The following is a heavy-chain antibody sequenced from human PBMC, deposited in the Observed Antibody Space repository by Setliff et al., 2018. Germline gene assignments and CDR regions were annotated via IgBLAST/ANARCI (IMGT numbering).Heavy chain of an antibody. V-gene: IGHV4-39*07. CDR1: GGSVSSTSHY. Sequence: SCNVSGGSVSSTSHYWGWIRQPPGKGMEWIGSVYYSGYTYYNPSLQSRVTISVDMSKNQFSMKLTSVTAADTAVYYCARVDFAMIQGVLGLWGQGTLGTSPQ. CDR3: ARVDFAMIQGVLGL. D-gene: IGHD3-10*01. J-gene: IGHJ1*01. CDR2: VYYSGYT.